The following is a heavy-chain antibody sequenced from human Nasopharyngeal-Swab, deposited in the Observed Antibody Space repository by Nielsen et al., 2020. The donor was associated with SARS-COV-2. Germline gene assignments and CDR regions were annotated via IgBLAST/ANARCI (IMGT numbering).Heavy chain of an antibody. CDR2: IYYSGST. Sequence: SETLSLTCTVSGGSISSSSYYWGWIRQPPGKGLEWIGSIYYSGSTYYNPSLKSRVTISVDTSKNQFSLKLSSVTAADTAVYYCARDHAGYYYDSSGAKENYFDYWGQGTLVTVSS. D-gene: IGHD3-22*01. V-gene: IGHV4-39*02. CDR3: ARDHAGYYYDSSGAKENYFDY. J-gene: IGHJ4*02. CDR1: GGSISSSSYY.